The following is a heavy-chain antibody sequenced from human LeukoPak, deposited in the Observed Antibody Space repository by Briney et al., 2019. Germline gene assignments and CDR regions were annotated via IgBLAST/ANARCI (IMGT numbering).Heavy chain of an antibody. CDR1: GYSISSGYY. Sequence: PSETLSLTCTVSGYSISSGYYWGWIRQPPGKGLEWIGSIYHSGSTYYNPSLKSRVTISVDTSKNQFSLKLSSVTAADTAVYYCARDQDDFWSGSNWFDPWGQGTLVTVSS. J-gene: IGHJ5*02. D-gene: IGHD3-3*01. CDR3: ARDQDDFWSGSNWFDP. V-gene: IGHV4-38-2*02. CDR2: IYHSGST.